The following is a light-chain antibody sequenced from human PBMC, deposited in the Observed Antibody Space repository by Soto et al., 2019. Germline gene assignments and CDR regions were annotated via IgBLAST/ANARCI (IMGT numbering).Light chain of an antibody. V-gene: IGKV1-5*03. CDR3: QQYYSYSVA. CDR1: QTISSW. CDR2: TAS. Sequence: DIQMTQSPSTLSGSVGDRVTITCRASQTISSWLAWYQQKPGKAPKLLIYTASTLKSGVPSRFSGSGSGTEFTLTISSLQPDDFATYYCQQYYSYSVAFGQGTKVELK. J-gene: IGKJ1*01.